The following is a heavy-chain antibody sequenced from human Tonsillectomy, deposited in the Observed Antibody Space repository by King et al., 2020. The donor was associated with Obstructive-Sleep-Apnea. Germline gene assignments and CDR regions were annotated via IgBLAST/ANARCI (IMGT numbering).Heavy chain of an antibody. CDR3: ARIRDGGYACVFYS. J-gene: IGHJ4*02. V-gene: IGHV2-70*11. Sequence: VTLKESGPALVKPTQTLTLTCTFSGFSLSTSGMCVSWIRQPPGKALEWLARIDWDDDKYYSTSLKTRLTISKDTSKNQVVLTMTNMDPVDTATYYCARIRDGGYACVFYSLGQGTLVTVSS. CDR1: GFSLSTSGMC. CDR2: IDWDDDK. D-gene: IGHD5-12*01.